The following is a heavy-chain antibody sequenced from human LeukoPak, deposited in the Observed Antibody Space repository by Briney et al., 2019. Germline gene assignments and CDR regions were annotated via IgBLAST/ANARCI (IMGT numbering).Heavy chain of an antibody. CDR3: ARLVVSSWYHEVLLGRDY. V-gene: IGHV4-34*01. D-gene: IGHD6-13*01. CDR1: GFSFSSYE. Sequence: PGGSLRLSCAASGFSFSSYEMNWVRQAPGKGLEWIGEINHSGSTYYKPSLKSRVTISVDTSKNQISLKLSSVTAADTAVYYCARLVVSSWYHEVLLGRDYWGQGTLVTVSS. J-gene: IGHJ4*02. CDR2: INHSGST.